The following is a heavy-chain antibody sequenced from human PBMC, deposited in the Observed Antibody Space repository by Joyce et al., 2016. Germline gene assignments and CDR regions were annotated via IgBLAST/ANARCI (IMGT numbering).Heavy chain of an antibody. J-gene: IGHJ5*02. CDR3: AGQTFDR. CDR1: GFNFRVYS. V-gene: IGHV3-21*03. CDR2: IDSSSTHI. Sequence: EVQLVESGGYLVKPGDSLRISCAASGFNFRVYSMNWVRQAPGKGLDWVASIDSSSTHIYYSASVKGRFTISRDNAKNLVFLHMSSLTVEDTGVYYCAGQTFDRWGRGTQVTVSS.